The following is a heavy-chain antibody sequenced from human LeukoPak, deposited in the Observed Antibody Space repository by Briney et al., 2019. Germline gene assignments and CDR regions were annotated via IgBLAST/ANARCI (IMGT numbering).Heavy chain of an antibody. Sequence: PSETLSLTCAVSGGSISSSNWWSWVRQPPGKGLEWIGEINHSGSTNYNPSLKSRVTISVDTSKNQFSLKLSSVTAADTTVYYCARGRSITMVRGVIITPRASIRYFDYWGQGTLVTVSS. CDR3: ARGRSITMVRGVIITPRASIRYFDY. CDR1: GGSISSSNW. CDR2: INHSGST. V-gene: IGHV4-4*02. J-gene: IGHJ4*02. D-gene: IGHD3-10*01.